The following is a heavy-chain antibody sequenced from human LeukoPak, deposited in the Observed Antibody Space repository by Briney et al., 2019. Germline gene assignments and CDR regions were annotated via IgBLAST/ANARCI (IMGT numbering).Heavy chain of an antibody. J-gene: IGHJ6*02. CDR1: GGSISSGDYY. CDR2: IYYRGRT. Sequence: PSETLSLTCTVSGGSISSGDYYWRWIRQPPGKGLEWIGYIYYRGRTYYNPSLKSRDTISVDTSKNQFSLKLSSVTAVDTAVYYCARDRYYDFWSGYYTGRWGGSNYGMDVWGQGTTVTVSS. D-gene: IGHD3-3*01. V-gene: IGHV4-30-4*01. CDR3: ARDRYYDFWSGYYTGRWGGSNYGMDV.